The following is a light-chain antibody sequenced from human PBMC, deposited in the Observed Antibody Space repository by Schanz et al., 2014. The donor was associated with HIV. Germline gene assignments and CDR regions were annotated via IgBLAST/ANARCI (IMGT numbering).Light chain of an antibody. Sequence: IQLTQSPSSLSASVGDRVTITCRASQDISTYLAWYQQKPGKAPKLLTYGASTLQSGVPPRFSGSGSGTDFTLTISSLEPEDFAVYYCQQRSNWPRVFGPGTKVEI. CDR3: QQRSNWPRV. CDR1: QDISTY. V-gene: IGKV1-9*01. J-gene: IGKJ3*01. CDR2: GAS.